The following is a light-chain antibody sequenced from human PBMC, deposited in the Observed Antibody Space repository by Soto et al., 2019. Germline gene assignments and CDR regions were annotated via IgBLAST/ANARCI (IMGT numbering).Light chain of an antibody. Sequence: EIVLTQSPATLSLSPGETASLSCRASQSIRSFLAWYQHKPGQAPRLLIYDASNRAAGIPARFSASGSGTDFTLTISDVQPEDFALYYCHQRQSWPRTFGQGTKVDIK. J-gene: IGKJ1*01. V-gene: IGKV3-11*01. CDR2: DAS. CDR3: HQRQSWPRT. CDR1: QSIRSF.